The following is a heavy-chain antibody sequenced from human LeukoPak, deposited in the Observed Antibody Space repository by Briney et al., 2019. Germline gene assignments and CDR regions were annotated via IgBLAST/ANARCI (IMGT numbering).Heavy chain of an antibody. CDR2: ISGSGGMP. V-gene: IGHV3-23*01. D-gene: IGHD3-10*01. Sequence: GGSRRLSCAASGFTGFTFSSYAMTWVRQAPGKGLEWVSGISGSGGMPNYADSVKGRFTISRDNSKNTLYLQMNSLRAEDTAVYYCAKGNFYMVRGVNGENAFDIWGQGTMVTVSS. CDR3: AKGNFYMVRGVNGENAFDI. CDR1: GFTGFTFSSYA. J-gene: IGHJ3*02.